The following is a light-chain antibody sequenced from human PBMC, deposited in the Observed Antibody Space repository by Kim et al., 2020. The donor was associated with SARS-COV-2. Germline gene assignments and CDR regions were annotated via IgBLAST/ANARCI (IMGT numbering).Light chain of an antibody. V-gene: IGLV2-23*02. Sequence: QSITLSCTGTTTDVGYYDLVSWYQQKPGKAPTLIIYEVTKRPSGISTRFSGSKSGNTASLTISGLQAEDEADYYCFSYGGRSTYVFGTGTKVTVL. CDR1: TTDVGYYDL. CDR2: EVT. J-gene: IGLJ1*01. CDR3: FSYGGRSTYV.